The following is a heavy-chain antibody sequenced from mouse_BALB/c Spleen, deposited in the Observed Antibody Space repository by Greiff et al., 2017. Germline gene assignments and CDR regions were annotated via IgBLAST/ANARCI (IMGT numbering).Heavy chain of an antibody. CDR3: ARSDWGYAMDY. J-gene: IGHJ4*01. V-gene: IGHV5-6-3*01. CDR2: INSNGGST. D-gene: IGHD4-1*01. Sequence: EVQLQESGGGLVQPGGSLKLSCAASGFTFSSYGMSWVRQTPDKRLELVATINSNGGSTYYPDSVKGRFTISRDNAKNTLFLQMTSLRSEDTAMYYCARSDWGYAMDYWGQGTSVTVSS. CDR1: GFTFSSYG.